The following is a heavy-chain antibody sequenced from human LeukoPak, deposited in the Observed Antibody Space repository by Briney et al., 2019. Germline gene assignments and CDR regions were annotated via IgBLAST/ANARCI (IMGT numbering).Heavy chain of an antibody. CDR3: ARDVGVVAADAFDI. CDR2: INPNSGGT. CDR1: GYTFTGYY. J-gene: IGHJ3*02. D-gene: IGHD2-15*01. V-gene: IGHV1-2*04. Sequence: ASVKVSCKASGYTFTGYYMHWVRQAPGQGLEWMGWINPNSGGTNYAQKFQGWVTMTRDTSISTAYMELSRLRSDDTAVYYCARDVGVVAADAFDIWGRGTMVTVSS.